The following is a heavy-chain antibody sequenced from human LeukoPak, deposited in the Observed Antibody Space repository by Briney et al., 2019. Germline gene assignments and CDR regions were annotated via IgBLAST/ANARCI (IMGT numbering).Heavy chain of an antibody. J-gene: IGHJ6*03. V-gene: IGHV3-43*01. CDR1: GFTFDDYT. D-gene: IGHD6-6*01. CDR3: AKSATRLVSDYYYYMDV. CDR2: ISWDGGST. Sequence: GGSLRLSCAASGFTFDDYTMHWVRQAPGKGLEWVSLISWDGGSTYYADSVKGRFTISRDNSKNSLYLQMNSLRTEDTALYYCAKSATRLVSDYYYYMDVWGKGTTVTVSS.